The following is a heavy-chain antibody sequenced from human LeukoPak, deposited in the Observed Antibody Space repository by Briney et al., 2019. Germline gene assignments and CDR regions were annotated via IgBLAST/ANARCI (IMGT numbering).Heavy chain of an antibody. Sequence: GGSLRLSCAASGFTFSNYWMSWVRQAPGKGLEWVASIKQDGSEKYYVDSVKGRLTISRDNAKNSLYLQMNSLRVEDTAVYYCARVRVGDTKWFDPWGQGTLVTVSS. CDR3: ARVRVGDTKWFDP. V-gene: IGHV3-7*05. J-gene: IGHJ5*02. CDR1: GFTFSNYW. CDR2: IKQDGSEK. D-gene: IGHD1-26*01.